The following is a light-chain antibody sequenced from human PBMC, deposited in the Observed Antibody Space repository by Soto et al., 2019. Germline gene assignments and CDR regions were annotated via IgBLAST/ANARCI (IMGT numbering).Light chain of an antibody. CDR3: CSYAGSSTLVV. CDR2: EVS. V-gene: IGLV2-23*02. J-gene: IGLJ2*01. CDR1: SSDVGSYNL. Sequence: VLTQPASVSGSPGQSITISCTGTSSDVGSYNLVSWYQQHPGKAPKLMIYEVSKRPSGVSNRFSGSKSGNTASLTISGLQAEDEADYYCCSYAGSSTLVVFGGGTKVTVL.